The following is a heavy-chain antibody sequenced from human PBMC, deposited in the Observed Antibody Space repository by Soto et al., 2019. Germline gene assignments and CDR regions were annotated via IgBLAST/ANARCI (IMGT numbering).Heavy chain of an antibody. CDR1: GYTFTSYD. CDR3: ARVRPAIEKAFDY. V-gene: IGHV1-8*01. Sequence: ASVKVSCKASGYTFTSYDINWVRQATGQGLEWMGWMNPNSGNTGYEQKFQGRVTMTRNTSISTVYMELSSLRSEDTAVYYCARVRPAIEKAFDYWGQGTLVTVLL. CDR2: MNPNSGNT. D-gene: IGHD2-21*01. J-gene: IGHJ4*02.